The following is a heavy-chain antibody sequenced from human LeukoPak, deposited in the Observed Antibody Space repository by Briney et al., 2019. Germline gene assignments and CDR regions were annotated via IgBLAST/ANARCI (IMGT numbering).Heavy chain of an antibody. J-gene: IGHJ5*02. D-gene: IGHD3-10*01. V-gene: IGHV4-59*08. Sequence: SETLSLTCTVSGGSMNSYYWSWIRQPPGKGLEWIGYIFHSGSTNYNPSLKSRLTISVDTSKNQVSLKLTSVTAADTAVYYCARGSAITMVRGVIRRWFDPWGQGTLVTVSS. CDR1: GGSMNSYY. CDR3: ARGSAITMVRGVIRRWFDP. CDR2: IFHSGST.